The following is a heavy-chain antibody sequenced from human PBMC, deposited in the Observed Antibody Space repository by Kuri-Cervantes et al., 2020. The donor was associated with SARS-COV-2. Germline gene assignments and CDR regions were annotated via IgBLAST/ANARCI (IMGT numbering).Heavy chain of an antibody. CDR1: GFTFSGHW. J-gene: IGHJ4*02. V-gene: IGHV3-74*01. D-gene: IGHD3-22*01. Sequence: GGSLRLSCAASGFTFSGHWIHWVRQAPGKGLVWVSRINPDGSYTNNADSVKGRFTISRDDSKNSLYLQMNSLRAEDTALYYCAKDGRYYYDSSGYYPDYWGQGTLVTVSS. CDR2: INPDGSYT. CDR3: AKDGRYYYDSSGYYPDY.